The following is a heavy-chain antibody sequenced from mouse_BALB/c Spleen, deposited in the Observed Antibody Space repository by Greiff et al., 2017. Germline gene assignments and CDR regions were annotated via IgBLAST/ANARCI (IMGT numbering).Heavy chain of an antibody. Sequence: EVKLMESGAELVRSGASVKLSCTASGFNIKDYYMHWVKQRPEQGLEWIGWIDPENGDTEYAPKFQGKATMTADTSSNTAYLQLSSLTSEDTAVYYCNAYYYGSSYRMDYWGQGTSVTVSS. CDR2: IDPENGDT. J-gene: IGHJ4*01. V-gene: IGHV14-4*02. CDR1: GFNIKDYY. D-gene: IGHD1-1*01. CDR3: NAYYYGSSYRMDY.